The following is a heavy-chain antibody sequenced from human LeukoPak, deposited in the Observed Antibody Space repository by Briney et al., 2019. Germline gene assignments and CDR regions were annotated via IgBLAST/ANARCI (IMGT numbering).Heavy chain of an antibody. CDR3: ACSPANWFDP. D-gene: IGHD2-2*01. J-gene: IGHJ5*02. V-gene: IGHV1-69*01. CDR1: GGTFSSCG. Sequence: GSSVKVSCKASGGTFSSCGLSWVRQAPGQGLEWMGGIIPIFGTANYAQKFQGRVTITADESTSTAYMELSSLRSEDTAVYYCACSPANWFDPWGQGTLVTVSS. CDR2: IIPIFGTA.